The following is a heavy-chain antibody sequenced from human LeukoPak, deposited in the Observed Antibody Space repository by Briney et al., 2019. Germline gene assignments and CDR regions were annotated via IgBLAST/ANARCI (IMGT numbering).Heavy chain of an antibody. V-gene: IGHV3-30*18. CDR2: VSHDGSKK. D-gene: IGHD3-22*01. Sequence: GGSLRLSCAASGFTFSSYGMHWVRQAPGKGLEWVGFVSHDGSKKFYADFVKGRFSISRDNSKNTLYVQMNSLGAEDTALYYCAKLGFDSSGSHSLVDYWGQGTPVTVSS. J-gene: IGHJ4*02. CDR1: GFTFSSYG. CDR3: AKLGFDSSGSHSLVDY.